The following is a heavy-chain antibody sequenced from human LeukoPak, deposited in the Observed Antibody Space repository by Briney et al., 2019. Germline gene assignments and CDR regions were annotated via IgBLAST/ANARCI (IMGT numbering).Heavy chain of an antibody. CDR1: GFSFSDYG. V-gene: IGHV3-30*02. Sequence: GGSLRLSCEASGFSFSDYGMHWVRQRPGKGREGVAFMLYAGSQKYYADSVRGRFTVSRDNSKNTLSLQMNSLRIDDTALYYCAKDQAGGWGQGTLVTVSS. J-gene: IGHJ4*02. D-gene: IGHD6-19*01. CDR2: MLYAGSQK. CDR3: AKDQAGG.